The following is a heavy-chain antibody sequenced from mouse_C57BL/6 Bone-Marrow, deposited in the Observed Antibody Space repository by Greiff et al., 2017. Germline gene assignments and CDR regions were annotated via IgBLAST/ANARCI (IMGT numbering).Heavy chain of an antibody. CDR3: ARWGYYGSRPWYFDV. D-gene: IGHD1-1*01. CDR2: ISYSGST. Sequence: EVKVVESGPGLAKPSQTLSLTCSVTGYSITSDYWNWIRKFPGNKLEYMGYISYSGSTYYNPSLKSRISITRDTSKNQYYLQLNSVTTEDTATYYCARWGYYGSRPWYFDVWGTGTTVTGSS. V-gene: IGHV3-8*01. CDR1: GYSITSDY. J-gene: IGHJ1*03.